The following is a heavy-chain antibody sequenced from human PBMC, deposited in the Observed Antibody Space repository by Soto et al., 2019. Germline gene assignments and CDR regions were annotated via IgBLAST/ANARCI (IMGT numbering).Heavy chain of an antibody. D-gene: IGHD4-17*01. J-gene: IGHJ4*02. CDR2: IYWDDDK. Sequence: QITLKESGPTLVRPAQTLTLTCDFSGFSLSTYHMGVAWIRQPPGKALEWLALIYWDDDKRYSPSLKDRLAISKDTSSTQAVLTITNIDPGDSATYFCAHAGDYDLLTFDHWGPGTLVTVSS. CDR1: GFSLSTYHMG. V-gene: IGHV2-5*02. CDR3: AHAGDYDLLTFDH.